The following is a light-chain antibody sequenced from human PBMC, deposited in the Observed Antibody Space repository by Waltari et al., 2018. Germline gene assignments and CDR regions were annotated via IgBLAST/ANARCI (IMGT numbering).Light chain of an antibody. J-gene: IGLJ3*02. CDR2: DVD. CDR1: SSDVGGYNY. Sequence: QSALTQPASVSESPGQSITISCSGTSSDVGGYNYVCWYQQHPGKAPKLIIYDVDKRPSGVSNRFSCSKSGNTASLTISGLQAEDEADYYCFSYRSSSTWVFGGGTKLTVL. V-gene: IGLV2-14*01. CDR3: FSYRSSSTWV.